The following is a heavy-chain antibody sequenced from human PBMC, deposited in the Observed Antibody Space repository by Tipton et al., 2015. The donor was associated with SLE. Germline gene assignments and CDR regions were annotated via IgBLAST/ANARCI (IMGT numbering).Heavy chain of an antibody. V-gene: IGHV4-30-4*01. CDR1: GGSISSSSYY. J-gene: IGHJ4*02. CDR2: IYYSGST. Sequence: TLSLTCTVSGGSISSSSYYWGWIRQPPGKGLEWIGNIYYSGSTYYNPSLKSRVTISVETSKNQFSLKLSSVTAADTAVYYCARYSSGWFNNFDYWGQGTLVTVTS. D-gene: IGHD6-19*01. CDR3: ARYSSGWFNNFDY.